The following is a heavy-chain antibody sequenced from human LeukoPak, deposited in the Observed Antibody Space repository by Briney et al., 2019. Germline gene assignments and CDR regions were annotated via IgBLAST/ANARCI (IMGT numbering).Heavy chain of an antibody. V-gene: IGHV3-66*04. CDR3: ASQHPHRTTVTTPDRYYYYGMDV. D-gene: IGHD4-17*01. Sequence: GGSLRLSCAASGFTFSSYAMSWVRQAPGKGLEWVSVIYSGGSTYYADSVKGRFTISRDNSKNTPYLQMNSLRAEDTAVYYCASQHPHRTTVTTPDRYYYYGMDVWGQGTTVTVSS. J-gene: IGHJ6*02. CDR1: GFTFSSYA. CDR2: IYSGGST.